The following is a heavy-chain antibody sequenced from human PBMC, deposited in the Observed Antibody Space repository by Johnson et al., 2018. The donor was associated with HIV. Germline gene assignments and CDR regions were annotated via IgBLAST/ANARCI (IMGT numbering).Heavy chain of an antibody. Sequence: VQLVESGGGVVQPGESLRLSCAVSGFTVSTNYMSWVRQAPGRGLEWVSVIYSDGTTNYADSVKGRFTISRDNSKNTLYLQMNSLRAEDTAVYYCAKGKKSLPDAFDIWGQGTMVTVSS. V-gene: IGHV3-66*02. CDR1: GFTVSTNY. CDR3: AKGKKSLPDAFDI. J-gene: IGHJ3*02. D-gene: IGHD4-23*01. CDR2: IYSDGTT.